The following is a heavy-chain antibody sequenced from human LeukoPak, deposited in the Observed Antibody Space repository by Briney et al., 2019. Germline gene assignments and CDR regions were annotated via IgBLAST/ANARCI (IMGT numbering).Heavy chain of an antibody. CDR3: ATDPGYMDV. CDR1: GFTFSDYN. J-gene: IGHJ6*03. V-gene: IGHV3-30*02. CDR2: IPYDGSTK. Sequence: GGSLSLSCAASGFTFSDYNMHWVRQTPGKGLECVAFIPYDGSTKSCADSVKGRFTISRDNAKNSLYLQMNSLRAEATAVYYCATDPGYMDVWGKGATVTVSS.